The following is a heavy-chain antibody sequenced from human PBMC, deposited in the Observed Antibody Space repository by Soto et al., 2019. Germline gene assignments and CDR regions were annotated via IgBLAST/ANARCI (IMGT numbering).Heavy chain of an antibody. CDR1: GFTFSSYG. CDR2: IWYDGSNE. CDR3: ARGNSHHYGSGTA. D-gene: IGHD3-10*01. Sequence: GGSLRLSCAASGFTFSSYGMHWVRQAPGKGLEWVAVIWYDGSNEHYVDSVKGRFTISRDNSKNTRYLQMNSLRAEDTAVYYCARGNSHHYGSGTAWGQGTLVTVSS. J-gene: IGHJ5*02. V-gene: IGHV3-33*01.